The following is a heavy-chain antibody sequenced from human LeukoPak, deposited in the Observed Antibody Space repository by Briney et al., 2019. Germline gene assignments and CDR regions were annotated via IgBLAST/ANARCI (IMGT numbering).Heavy chain of an antibody. V-gene: IGHV3-23*01. CDR2: ISGSGGST. Sequence: PGGSLRLSCAASGFTFSSYVMSWVRQAPGKGLEWVSAISGSGGSTYYADSVKGRFTISRDNSKNTLYLQMNSLRAEDTAVYYCAFSGYSGYDPIDYWGQGTLVTVSS. CDR1: GFTFSSYV. D-gene: IGHD5-12*01. CDR3: AFSGYSGYDPIDY. J-gene: IGHJ4*02.